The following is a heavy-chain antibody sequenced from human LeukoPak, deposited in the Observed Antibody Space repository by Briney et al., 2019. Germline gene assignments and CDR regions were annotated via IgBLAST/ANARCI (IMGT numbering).Heavy chain of an antibody. CDR1: GFTFDDYA. CDR2: ISWDGGST. CDR3: AKDWAVAGTRYYYYYYMDV. V-gene: IGHV3-43D*03. Sequence: PGGSLRVDCAASGFTFDDYAMHWVRQGTGPGLAWVSLISWDGGSTYYADSVKCRFTISRDNSKNSLYLQMNSLRAEDTALYYCAKDWAVAGTRYYYYYYMDVWGKGTTVTVSS. J-gene: IGHJ6*03. D-gene: IGHD6-19*01.